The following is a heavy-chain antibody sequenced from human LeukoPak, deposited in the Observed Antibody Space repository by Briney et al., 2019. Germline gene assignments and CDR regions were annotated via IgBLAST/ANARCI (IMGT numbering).Heavy chain of an antibody. D-gene: IGHD1-1*01. V-gene: IGHV4-30-2*01. CDR1: GGSISSGGYY. CDR3: ARFFARTNDYGDY. CDR2: IYHSGST. Sequence: SQTLSLTCTVSGGSISSGGYYWSWIRQPPGKGLEWIGYIYHSGSTYYNPSLKSRVTISVDRSENQFSLKLSSVTAADTAVYYCARFFARTNDYGDYWGQGTLVTVSS. J-gene: IGHJ4*02.